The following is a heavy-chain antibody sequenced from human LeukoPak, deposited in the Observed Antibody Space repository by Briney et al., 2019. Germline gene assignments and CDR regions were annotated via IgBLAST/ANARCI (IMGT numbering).Heavy chain of an antibody. CDR1: GFIFSNYW. Sequence: GGSLRLSCAASGFIFSNYWMSWVRQAPGKGLEWVANIKQDGSEKFYVDSVKGRFTISRDNAKNSLYLQMNSLRDEDTAVYYCARAKVSDYWGQGTLVTVSS. CDR3: ARAKVSDY. J-gene: IGHJ4*02. V-gene: IGHV3-7*01. CDR2: IKQDGSEK. D-gene: IGHD1-14*01.